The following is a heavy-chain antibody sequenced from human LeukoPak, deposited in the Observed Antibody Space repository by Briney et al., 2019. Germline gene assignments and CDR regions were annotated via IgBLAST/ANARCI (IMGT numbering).Heavy chain of an antibody. D-gene: IGHD4-17*01. Sequence: GGSLRLSCAASGFTFSDYGMYWVRQAPGKGLEHVSGISSNGIYTYYADSVKGRFTISRDNSKNTLYLQMGSLRAEDMAVYYCARGPTVITFNAFDVWGQGTMVTVSS. CDR1: GFTFSDYG. V-gene: IGHV3-64*02. J-gene: IGHJ3*01. CDR2: ISSNGIYT. CDR3: ARGPTVITFNAFDV.